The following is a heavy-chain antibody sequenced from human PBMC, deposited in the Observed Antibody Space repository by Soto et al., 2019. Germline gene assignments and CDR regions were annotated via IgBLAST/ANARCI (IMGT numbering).Heavy chain of an antibody. D-gene: IGHD6-13*01. CDR3: ARTLGSSTLDY. CDR2: IDWDDDE. CDR1: GFSLSTCGVG. J-gene: IGHJ4*02. Sequence: SGPTLVNPTQTLTLTCTFSGFSLSTCGVGVGWIRQPPGKALEWLARIDWDDDEYYSTSLKTRLTISKDTSKNLVVLTMTNMDPTNTATYYCARTLGSSTLDYWGQGTLVTVSS. V-gene: IGHV2-70*11.